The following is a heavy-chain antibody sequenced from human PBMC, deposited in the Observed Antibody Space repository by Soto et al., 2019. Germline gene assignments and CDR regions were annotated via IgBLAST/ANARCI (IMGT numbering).Heavy chain of an antibody. CDR1: GGSISSGGYY. V-gene: IGHV4-31*03. Sequence: SETLSLTCTVSGGSISSGGYYWSWIRQHPGKGLEWIGYIYYSGSTYYNPSLKSRVTISVDTSKNQFSLKLSSVTAADTAVYYCARDSYDSGSYCIDYWGQGTLVTVSS. D-gene: IGHD3-10*01. CDR3: ARDSYDSGSYCIDY. J-gene: IGHJ4*02. CDR2: IYYSGST.